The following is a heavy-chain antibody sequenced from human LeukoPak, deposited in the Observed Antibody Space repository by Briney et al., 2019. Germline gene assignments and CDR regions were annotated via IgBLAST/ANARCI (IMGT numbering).Heavy chain of an antibody. CDR2: IYYSGST. CDR1: GGSISSSSYY. V-gene: IGHV4-39*01. D-gene: IGHD3-22*01. J-gene: IGHJ4*02. Sequence: SETLSLTCTVSGGSISSSSYYWGWIRQPPGKGLEWIGSIYYSGSTYYNPSLKSRVTISVDTSKNQFSLKLSSVTAADTAVYDCARQRILVVVIVFDYWGQGTLVTVSS. CDR3: ARQRILVVVIVFDY.